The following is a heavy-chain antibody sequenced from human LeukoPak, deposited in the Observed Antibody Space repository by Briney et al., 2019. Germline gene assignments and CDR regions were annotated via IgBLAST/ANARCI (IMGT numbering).Heavy chain of an antibody. Sequence: SGGSLRLSCAASGFIFSNYYLNWVRQAPGKGLEWVSCIHGSASYNYYADSVKGRFTISRDNSKNTLYLQMNSLRAEDTAVYYCAKDKPIYDILTGLPGGVDYWGQGTLVTVSS. CDR3: AKDKPIYDILTGLPGGVDY. V-gene: IGHV3-21*01. D-gene: IGHD3-9*01. CDR2: IHGSASYN. J-gene: IGHJ4*02. CDR1: GFIFSNYY.